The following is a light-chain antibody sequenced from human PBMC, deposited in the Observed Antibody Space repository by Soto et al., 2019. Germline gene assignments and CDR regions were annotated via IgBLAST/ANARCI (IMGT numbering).Light chain of an antibody. CDR3: QQYGNSPRT. CDR2: GAS. V-gene: IGKV3-20*01. J-gene: IGKJ1*01. CDR1: HSVSSSY. Sequence: DSVFTQSPRTLSLSPGYRATLSCRASHSVSSSYLAWYQQKPGQAPRLLIYGASSRATGIPDRFSGSGSGTDFTLTISGLQPDDFAVYYCQQYGNSPRTFGQGTKVDIK.